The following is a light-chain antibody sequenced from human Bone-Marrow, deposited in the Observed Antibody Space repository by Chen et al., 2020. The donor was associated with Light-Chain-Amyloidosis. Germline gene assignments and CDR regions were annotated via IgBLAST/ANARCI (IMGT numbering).Light chain of an antibody. V-gene: IGLV3-25*03. CDR1: ILPKQY. CDR3: HSSYTNARVV. Sequence: EMTQPPSMSLSPGHTARIPCSRGILPKQYCYWYQQKTGQAPVLLIYKENERPSEIPERFSGSSSGTIATLTINGVQAEDEADYYCHSSYTNARVVFGGGTKWTVL. J-gene: IGLJ2*01. CDR2: KEN.